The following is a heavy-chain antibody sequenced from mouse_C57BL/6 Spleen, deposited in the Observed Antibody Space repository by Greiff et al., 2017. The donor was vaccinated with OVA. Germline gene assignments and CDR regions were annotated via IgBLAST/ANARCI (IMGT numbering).Heavy chain of an antibody. CDR1: GYTFTSYW. V-gene: IGHV1-50*01. D-gene: IGHD2-14*01. J-gene: IGHJ4*01. Sequence: VQLQQSGAELVKPGASVKLSCKASGYTFTSYWMQWVKQRPGQGLEWIGEIDPSDSYTNYNQKFKGKATLTVDTSSSTAYMQLSSLTSEDSAVYYCARGSPYRGAMDYWGQGTSVTVSS. CDR3: ARGSPYRGAMDY. CDR2: IDPSDSYT.